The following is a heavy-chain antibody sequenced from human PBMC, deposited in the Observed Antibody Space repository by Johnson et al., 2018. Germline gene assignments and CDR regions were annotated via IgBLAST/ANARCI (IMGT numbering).Heavy chain of an antibody. V-gene: IGHV3-21*01. Sequence: ERLQESGGGLVEPGGSLRLSCAASGFTFSSYSMTWVRPAPGKGLAWVSSISSSSWYISYEASLKGRFTISRDHAKNTLYLQMNSRRAEDTAVYYCASDGGDGEGAFDIWGQGTMVTVSS. D-gene: IGHD4-17*01. J-gene: IGHJ3*02. CDR2: ISSSSWYI. CDR3: ASDGGDGEGAFDI. CDR1: GFTFSSYS.